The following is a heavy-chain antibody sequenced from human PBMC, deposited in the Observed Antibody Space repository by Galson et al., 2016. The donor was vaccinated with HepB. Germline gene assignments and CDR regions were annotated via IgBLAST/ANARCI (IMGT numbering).Heavy chain of an antibody. D-gene: IGHD5-18*01. J-gene: IGHJ4*02. V-gene: IGHV1-46*01. Sequence: SVKVSCKASGYTFTSYYMHWVRQAPGQGLEWMGIINPDIDNTNYAQKFQGRVAMTRNTSTSTVYMRLSSLRSEDTAVYYCAREPRGYSYGYYFDYWGQGTLVTVSS. CDR2: INPDIDNT. CDR1: GYTFTSYY. CDR3: AREPRGYSYGYYFDY.